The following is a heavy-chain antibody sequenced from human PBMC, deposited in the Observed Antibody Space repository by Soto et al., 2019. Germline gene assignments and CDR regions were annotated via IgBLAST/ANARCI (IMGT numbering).Heavy chain of an antibody. CDR2: ISYDGSNK. D-gene: IGHD6-6*01. J-gene: IGHJ4*02. CDR1: GFTFSSYG. Sequence: GGSLRLSCAASGFTFSSYGMHWVRQAPGKGLEWVAVISYDGSNKYYADSVKGRFTISRDNSKNTLYLQMNSLRAEDTAVYYCAKVQGSSSSFNVDYWGQGTLVTVSS. CDR3: AKVQGSSSSFNVDY. V-gene: IGHV3-30*18.